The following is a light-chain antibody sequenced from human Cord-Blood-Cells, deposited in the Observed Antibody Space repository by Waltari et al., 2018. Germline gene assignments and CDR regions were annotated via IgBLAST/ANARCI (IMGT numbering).Light chain of an antibody. CDR3: QQYNNWPLT. Sequence: IVMTQSPATLSVSPGARATLSCRASQSVSSNLAWYQQQPGQSPRLLIYDASTMATGIPARFSGSGSGTEFTLTISSLQSEDFAVYYCQQYNNWPLTFGGGTKVEIK. CDR2: DAS. J-gene: IGKJ4*01. CDR1: QSVSSN. V-gene: IGKV3-15*01.